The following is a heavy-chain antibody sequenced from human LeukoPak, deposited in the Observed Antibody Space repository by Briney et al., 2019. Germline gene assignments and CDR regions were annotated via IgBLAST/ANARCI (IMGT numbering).Heavy chain of an antibody. CDR1: GFTFTNYE. Sequence: GGSLRLSCAASGFTFTNYEMSWVRQAPGKGLEWLSSISGSGDSVFYADSVKGRFTISRDNSKNTLYLQMNSLRAEDTAVYYCAKDPRVGANDYWGQGTLVTVSS. V-gene: IGHV3-23*01. J-gene: IGHJ4*02. CDR2: ISGSGDSV. D-gene: IGHD1-26*01. CDR3: AKDPRVGANDY.